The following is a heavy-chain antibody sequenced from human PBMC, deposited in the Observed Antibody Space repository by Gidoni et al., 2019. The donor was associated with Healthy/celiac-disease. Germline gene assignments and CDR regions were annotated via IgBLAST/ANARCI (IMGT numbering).Heavy chain of an antibody. D-gene: IGHD2-15*01. J-gene: IGHJ6*02. V-gene: IGHV5-51*01. CDR3: ARVGYCSGGSCRYYYYGMDV. CDR2: IYPCDSDT. Sequence: EVQLVQSGAEVKKPGESLKISCKGSGYSFTSYWIGWVRQMPGKGLEWMGIIYPCDSDTRYSPSFQGQVTISADKSISTAYLQWSSLKASDTAMYYCARVGYCSGGSCRYYYYGMDVWGQGTTVTVSS. CDR1: GYSFTSYW.